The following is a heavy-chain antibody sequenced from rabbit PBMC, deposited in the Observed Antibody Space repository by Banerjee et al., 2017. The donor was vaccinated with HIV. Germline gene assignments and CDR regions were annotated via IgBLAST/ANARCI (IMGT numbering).Heavy chain of an antibody. J-gene: IGHJ4*01. Sequence: QEQLMESGGGLVQPGGSLKLSCKASGFDFSTYGVNWVRQAPGKGLEWIACIYTGSSGFTYYASWAKGRFTISKTSATTVTLQMTSLTAADTATYFCARDMVVVVGFDLWGQGTLVTVS. CDR2: IYTGSSGFT. D-gene: IGHD1-1*01. CDR1: GFDFSTYG. V-gene: IGHV1S45*01. CDR3: ARDMVVVVGFDL.